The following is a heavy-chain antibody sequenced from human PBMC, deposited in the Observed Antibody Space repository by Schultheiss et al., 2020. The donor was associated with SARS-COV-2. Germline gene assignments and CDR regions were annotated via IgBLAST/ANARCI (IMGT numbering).Heavy chain of an antibody. V-gene: IGHV1-8*01. Sequence: ASVKVSCKASGYTFTSYDINWVRQATGQGLEWMGWMNPNSGNTGYAQKLQGRVTMTTDTSTSTAYMELSSLRSEDTAVYYCARKAGGYLAGGMDVWGQGTTVTVSS. J-gene: IGHJ6*02. CDR2: MNPNSGNT. D-gene: IGHD6-13*01. CDR1: GYTFTSYD. CDR3: ARKAGGYLAGGMDV.